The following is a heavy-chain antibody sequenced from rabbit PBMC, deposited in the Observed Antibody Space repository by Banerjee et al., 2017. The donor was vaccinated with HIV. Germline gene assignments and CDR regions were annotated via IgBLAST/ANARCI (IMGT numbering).Heavy chain of an antibody. CDR3: ARPVAGVYNL. CDR1: GIDFSRSYY. V-gene: IGHV1S40*01. D-gene: IGHD4-2*01. J-gene: IGHJ4*01. Sequence: QSLEESGGDLVKPGASLTLTCTASGIDFSRSYYMCWVRQAPGKGLELIACIYTAGGVTDYASWAKGRFTISKTSWTTVTLQMTSLTAADTATYFCARPVAGVYNLWGPGTLVTVS. CDR2: IYTAGGVT.